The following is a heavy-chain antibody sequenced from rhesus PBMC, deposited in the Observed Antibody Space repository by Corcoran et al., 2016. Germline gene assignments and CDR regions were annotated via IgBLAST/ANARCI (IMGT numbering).Heavy chain of an antibody. CDR3: ATTPIAAAPFDY. J-gene: IGHJ4*01. Sequence: EVQLVPSGAEVKKPGASVKLTCKASGYPFTDSYLHWVRQAPGKAVEGMGRVNPENGEADYEQKFQDRVTITRDTSTDTAYMELSSLRSEDTAVYYCATTPIAAAPFDYWGQGVLVTVSS. D-gene: IGHD6-25*01. V-gene: IGHV1-111*01. CDR1: GYPFTDSY. CDR2: VNPENGEA.